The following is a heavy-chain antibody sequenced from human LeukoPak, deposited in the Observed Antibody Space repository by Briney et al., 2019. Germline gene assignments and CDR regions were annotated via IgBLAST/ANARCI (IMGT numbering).Heavy chain of an antibody. V-gene: IGHV4-61*02. CDR3: ARGFGESLPWFDP. J-gene: IGHJ5*02. CDR2: IYITGKT. D-gene: IGHD3-10*01. CDR1: GDSISTGRYS. Sequence: SETLSLTCIVSGDSISTGRYSWTWIRQPAGKGLEWIGRIYITGKTTYNPYLKSRVTLSVDTSKNQFSLHLTSVTAADTAVYYCARGFGESLPWFDPWGQGTLVTVSS.